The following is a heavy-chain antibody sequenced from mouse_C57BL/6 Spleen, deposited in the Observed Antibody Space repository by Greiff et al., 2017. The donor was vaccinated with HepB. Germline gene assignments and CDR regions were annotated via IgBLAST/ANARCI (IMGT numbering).Heavy chain of an antibody. J-gene: IGHJ2*01. V-gene: IGHV6-3*01. Sequence: EVKVVESGGGLVQPGGSMKLSCVASGFTFSNYWMNWVRQSPEKGLEWVAQIRLKSDNYATHYAESVKGRFTISRDESKSSVYLQMNNLRAEDTGIYYCTVLLFDYWGQGTTLTVSS. CDR1: GFTFSNYW. D-gene: IGHD1-1*01. CDR3: TVLLFDY. CDR2: IRLKSDNYAT.